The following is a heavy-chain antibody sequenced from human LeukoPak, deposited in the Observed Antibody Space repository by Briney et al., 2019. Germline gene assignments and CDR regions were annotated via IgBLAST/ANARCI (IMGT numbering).Heavy chain of an antibody. CDR2: INPGDSDT. V-gene: IGHV5-51*01. Sequence: GESLQISSKGSGSSFTSYWIGWVRQMPGKGLEWLGIINPGDSDTRYSPSFQGQVTISADKSISTANLQWSSLKASDTAMYYCARRIGSGWYDYWGQGTLVTVSS. D-gene: IGHD6-19*01. J-gene: IGHJ4*02. CDR3: ARRIGSGWYDY. CDR1: GSSFTSYW.